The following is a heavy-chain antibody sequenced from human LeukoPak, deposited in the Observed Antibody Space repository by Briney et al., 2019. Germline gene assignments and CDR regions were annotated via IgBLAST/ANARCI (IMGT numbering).Heavy chain of an antibody. D-gene: IGHD1-26*01. Sequence: SVKVSCKASGDSFMSYGLSWVRQAPGQGLEWLGGIVPIFGKTTYAQKFQGRLAITTDDTTDDSTTTTYMELTSLTSADTAVYFCARGREAITWYFDYWGQGTLVTVSS. CDR2: IVPIFGKT. V-gene: IGHV1-69*05. CDR3: ARGREAITWYFDY. J-gene: IGHJ4*02. CDR1: GDSFMSYG.